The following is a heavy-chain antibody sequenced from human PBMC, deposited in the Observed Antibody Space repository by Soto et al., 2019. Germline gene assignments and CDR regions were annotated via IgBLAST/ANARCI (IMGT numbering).Heavy chain of an antibody. J-gene: IGHJ5*02. CDR2: IIPIFGTA. CDR1: GGTFSSYA. Sequence: SVKVSCKASGGTFSSYAISWVQQAPGQGLEWMGGIIPIFGTANYAQKFQGRVTITADESTSTAYMELSSLRSEDTAVYYCAREARYCISTSCYWFDPWGQGTLVTVSS. CDR3: AREARYCISTSCYWFDP. V-gene: IGHV1-69*13. D-gene: IGHD2-2*01.